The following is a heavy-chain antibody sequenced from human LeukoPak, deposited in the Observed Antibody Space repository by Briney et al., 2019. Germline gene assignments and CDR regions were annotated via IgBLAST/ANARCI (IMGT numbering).Heavy chain of an antibody. CDR3: AKDAYGSGSYGAFDI. CDR1: GFTFSSYS. CDR2: ISSSSSYI. Sequence: GGSLRLSCAASGFTFSSYSMNWVRQAPGKGLEWVSSISSSSSYIYYADSVKGRFTISRDNAKNSLYLQMNSLRAEDTAVYYCAKDAYGSGSYGAFDIWGQGTILTVSS. V-gene: IGHV3-21*01. D-gene: IGHD3-10*01. J-gene: IGHJ3*02.